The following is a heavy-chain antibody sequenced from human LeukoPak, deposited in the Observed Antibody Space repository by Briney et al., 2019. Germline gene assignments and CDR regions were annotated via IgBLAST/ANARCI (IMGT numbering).Heavy chain of an antibody. V-gene: IGHV3-7*01. CDR3: AREGVGYFDY. J-gene: IGHJ4*02. D-gene: IGHD2-15*01. CDR2: IKQDGSEK. Sequence: GGSLRLSCAASGFTFSIYWMSWVRQAPGKGLEWVANIKQDGSEKYYVDSVKGRFTISRDNAKNSLLYLQMNSLRAEDTAVYYCAREGVGYFDYWGQGTLVTVPS. CDR1: GFTFSIYW.